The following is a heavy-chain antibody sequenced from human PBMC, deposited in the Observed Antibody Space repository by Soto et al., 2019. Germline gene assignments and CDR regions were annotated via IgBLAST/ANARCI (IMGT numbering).Heavy chain of an antibody. CDR3: ARGPTYYYDSSGSIDY. D-gene: IGHD3-22*01. J-gene: IGHJ4*02. Sequence: QVQLVQSGAEVKKPGASVKVSCKASGYTFTSYDINWVRQATGQGLEWMGWMNPNSGNTGYAQKFQGRVNMTRNTSISTAYMELSSLRSEDTAVYYCARGPTYYYDSSGSIDYWGQGTLVTVSS. CDR1: GYTFTSYD. V-gene: IGHV1-8*01. CDR2: MNPNSGNT.